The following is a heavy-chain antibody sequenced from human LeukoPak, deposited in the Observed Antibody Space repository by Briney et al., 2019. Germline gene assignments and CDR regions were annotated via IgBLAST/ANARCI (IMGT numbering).Heavy chain of an antibody. D-gene: IGHD2-15*01. CDR2: IEQDGSDN. CDR1: GFTFTDYC. CDR3: ARDRGYCSGGTCRIQYFDY. Sequence: PGGSLRLSCAASGFTFTDYCMRWVRQAPGKGLEWVANIEQDGSDNYHLGSVMGRFTISRDNAKNSLYLQMNSLRAEDTAVYYCARDRGYCSGGTCRIQYFDYWGQGTLVTVSS. V-gene: IGHV3-7*04. J-gene: IGHJ4*02.